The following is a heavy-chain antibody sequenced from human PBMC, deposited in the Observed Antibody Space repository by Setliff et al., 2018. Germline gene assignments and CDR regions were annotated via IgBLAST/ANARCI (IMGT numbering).Heavy chain of an antibody. D-gene: IGHD1-26*01. V-gene: IGHV4-39*07. CDR2: IYYSGNT. CDR3: ARDQSGELLILGAFDI. Sequence: KASETLSLTCNVSGGSIAGSTYYWGWIRQPPGKGLEWIGRIYYSGNTYYNSSLRSRVTISVDTSKNQFSLKLSSVTAADTAVYYCARDQSGELLILGAFDIWGQGTMVTVSS. J-gene: IGHJ3*02. CDR1: GGSIAGSTYY.